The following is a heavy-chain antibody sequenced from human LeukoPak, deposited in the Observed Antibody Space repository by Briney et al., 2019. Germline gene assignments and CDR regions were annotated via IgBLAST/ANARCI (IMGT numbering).Heavy chain of an antibody. D-gene: IGHD2-21*02. CDR2: ISYDGTNK. Sequence: GGSLRLSCAASGFTFGSYAMHWVRQAPGRGLEWVAGISYDGTNKYYADSVKGRFTISRDNSKNTLYLQMNSLRTDDTAVYYCARESPACGEDCYFDYWGQGTLVTVSA. CDR1: GFTFGSYA. J-gene: IGHJ4*02. CDR3: ARESPACGEDCYFDY. V-gene: IGHV3-30-3*01.